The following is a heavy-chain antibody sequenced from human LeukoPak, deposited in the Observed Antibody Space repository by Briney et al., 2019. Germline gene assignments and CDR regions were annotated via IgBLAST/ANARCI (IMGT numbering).Heavy chain of an antibody. CDR1: GGSFSGYY. J-gene: IGHJ5*02. Sequence: SETLSLTCAVYGGSFSGYYWSWIRQPPGKGLEWIGEINHSGSTNYNPSLKSRVTISVDTSKNQFSLKLSSVTAADTAVYYCARGVGDCSSTSCYGNWFDPWGQGTLVTVPS. CDR3: ARGVGDCSSTSCYGNWFDP. V-gene: IGHV4-34*01. CDR2: INHSGST. D-gene: IGHD2-2*01.